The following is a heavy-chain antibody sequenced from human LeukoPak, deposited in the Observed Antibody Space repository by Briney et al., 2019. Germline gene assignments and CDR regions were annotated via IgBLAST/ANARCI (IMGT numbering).Heavy chain of an antibody. CDR3: AKDYGVEGYFDY. J-gene: IGHJ4*02. CDR1: GFTFSSYS. CDR2: ISASGGST. Sequence: PGGSLRLSCAASGFTFSSYSMNWVRQAPGKGLEWVSTISASGGSTYYADSVKGRFTISRDNSKNTLCLQMNSLRAEDTAVYYCAKDYGVEGYFDYWGQGTLVTVSS. V-gene: IGHV3-23*01. D-gene: IGHD3-10*01.